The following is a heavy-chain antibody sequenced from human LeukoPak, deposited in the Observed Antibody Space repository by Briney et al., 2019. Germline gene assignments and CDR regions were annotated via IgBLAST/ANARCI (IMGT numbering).Heavy chain of an antibody. CDR1: GGSISSYY. CDR2: IYYSGST. CDR3: ASISGSYLEFGY. V-gene: IGHV4-59*01. D-gene: IGHD1-26*01. Sequence: PSETLSLTCTVSGGSISSYYWSWIRQPPGKGLEWIGYIYYSGSTNYNPSLKSRVTISVDTSKNQFSLKLSSVTAADTAVYYCASISGSYLEFGYWGQGTLVTVSS. J-gene: IGHJ4*02.